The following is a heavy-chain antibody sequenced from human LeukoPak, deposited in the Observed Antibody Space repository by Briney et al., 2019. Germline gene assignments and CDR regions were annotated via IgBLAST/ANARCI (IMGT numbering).Heavy chain of an antibody. CDR2: INPNSGGT. D-gene: IGHD2-15*01. J-gene: IGHJ4*02. V-gene: IGHV1-2*02. CDR3: ARDGAGGIVVVVAATGAIDY. Sequence: ASVKVSCKASGYTFTGYYMHWVRQAPGQGLEWMGWINPNSGGTNYAQKFQGRVTMTRDTSISTAYMELSRLRSDDTAVYYCARDGAGGIVVVVAATGAIDYWGQGTLVTVSS. CDR1: GYTFTGYY.